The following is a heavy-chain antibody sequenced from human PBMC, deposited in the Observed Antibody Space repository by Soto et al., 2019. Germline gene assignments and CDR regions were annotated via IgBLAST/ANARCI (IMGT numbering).Heavy chain of an antibody. J-gene: IGHJ6*02. CDR2: MNPNSGNT. CDR1: GYTFTSYD. Sequence: ASVKVSCKASGYTFTSYDINWVRQATGQGLEWMGWMNPNSGNTGYAQKFQGRVTMTRNTSISTAYMELSSLRSEDTAVYYCAGGYGDYEYYYYGMDVWGQGTTVTVSS. D-gene: IGHD4-17*01. V-gene: IGHV1-8*01. CDR3: AGGYGDYEYYYYGMDV.